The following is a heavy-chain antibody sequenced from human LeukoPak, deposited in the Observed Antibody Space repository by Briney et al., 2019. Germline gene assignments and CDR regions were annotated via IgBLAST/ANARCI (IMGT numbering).Heavy chain of an antibody. J-gene: IGHJ4*02. V-gene: IGHV3-48*01. CDR3: ARDLVAEGDYYGSGSYCDY. Sequence: GGSLRLSCAASGFTFSSYSMTWVRQAPGKGLEWVSYISSSSSTIYYADSVKGRFTISRDNAKNSLYLQMNSLRAEDTAEYYCARDLVAEGDYYGSGSYCDYWGQGTLVTVSS. D-gene: IGHD3-10*01. CDR1: GFTFSSYS. CDR2: ISSSSSTI.